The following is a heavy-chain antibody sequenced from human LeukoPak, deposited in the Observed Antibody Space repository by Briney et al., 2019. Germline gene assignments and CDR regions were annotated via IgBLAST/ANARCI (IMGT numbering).Heavy chain of an antibody. D-gene: IGHD3-3*01. CDR3: AKDLTIFGVVTNFDY. CDR1: GFTFSSYS. CDR2: ISSSTI. Sequence: QPGGSLRLSCAASGFTFSSYSMNWVRQAPGKGLEWVSYISSSTIYYADSVKGRFTISRDNSKNTLYLQMNSLRAEDTAVYYCAKDLTIFGVVTNFDYWGQGTLVTVSS. J-gene: IGHJ4*02. V-gene: IGHV3-48*01.